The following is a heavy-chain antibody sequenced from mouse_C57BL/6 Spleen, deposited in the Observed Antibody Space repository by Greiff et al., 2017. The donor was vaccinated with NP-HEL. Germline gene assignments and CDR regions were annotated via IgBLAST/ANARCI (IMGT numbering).Heavy chain of an antibody. CDR2: ISYDGSN. CDR3: ARFYYGSSYGAMDY. D-gene: IGHD1-1*01. Sequence: EVKLMESGPGLVKPSQSLSLTCSVTGYSITSGYYWNWIRQFPGNKLEWMGYISYDGSNNYNPSLKNRISITRDTSKNQFFLKLNSVTTEDTATYYCARFYYGSSYGAMDYWGQGTSVTVSS. V-gene: IGHV3-6*01. CDR1: GYSITSGYY. J-gene: IGHJ4*01.